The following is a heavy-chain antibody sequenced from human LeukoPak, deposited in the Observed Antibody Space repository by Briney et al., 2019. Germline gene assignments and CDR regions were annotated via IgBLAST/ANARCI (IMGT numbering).Heavy chain of an antibody. CDR3: AGVMVGYCSSTSCYDSPVYYYYGMDV. V-gene: IGHV1-69*13. CDR1: GYTFTSYA. Sequence: GASVKVSCKASGYTFTSYAISWVRQAPGQGLEWMGGIIPIFGTANYAQKFQGRVTITADESTSTAYMELSSLRSEDTAVYYCAGVMVGYCSSTSCYDSPVYYYYGMDVWGQGTTVTVSS. D-gene: IGHD2-2*01. CDR2: IIPIFGTA. J-gene: IGHJ6*02.